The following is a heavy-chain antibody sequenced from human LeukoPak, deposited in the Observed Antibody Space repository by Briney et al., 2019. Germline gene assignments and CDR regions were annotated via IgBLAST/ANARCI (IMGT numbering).Heavy chain of an antibody. CDR3: ARIRGYSSGYYAFDY. Sequence: ASVKVSCKASGYTFTSYGISWVRQAPGQGREWMGWISAYNGNTNYVQKLQGRVTMTTDTSTSTAYMELRSLRSDDTAVYYCARIRGYSSGYYAFDYWGQGTLVTVSS. V-gene: IGHV1-18*01. CDR1: GYTFTSYG. D-gene: IGHD3-22*01. J-gene: IGHJ4*02. CDR2: ISAYNGNT.